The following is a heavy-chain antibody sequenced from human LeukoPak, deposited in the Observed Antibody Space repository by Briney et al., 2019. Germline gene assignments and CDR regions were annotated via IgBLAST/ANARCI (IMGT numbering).Heavy chain of an antibody. D-gene: IGHD6-6*01. V-gene: IGHV4-59*01. CDR2: IYYSGST. CDR3: AARLKAGGKAARLIGNAFDV. J-gene: IGHJ3*01. CDR1: GGSITSYY. Sequence: SETLSLTCTVSGGSITSYYWSWIRQPPGKGLEWIGYIYYSGSTNYNPSLKSRVTMSVDTSENQFSLKLSSVTAADTAVYYCAARLKAGGKAARLIGNAFDVWGQGTMVTVSS.